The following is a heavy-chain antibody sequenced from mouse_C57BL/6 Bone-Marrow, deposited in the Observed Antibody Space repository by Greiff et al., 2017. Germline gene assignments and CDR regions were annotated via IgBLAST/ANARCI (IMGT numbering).Heavy chain of an antibody. V-gene: IGHV14-4*01. CDR1: GFNIKDDY. D-gene: IGHD1-1*02. J-gene: IGHJ3*01. Sequence: VQLQQSGAELVRPGASVKLSCTASGFNIKDDYMHWVKQRPEQGLEWIGWIDPENGDTEYASKFQGKAPITADTSSNTAYLQLRSLTPEDTAVYYCTREDGVPWFAYCGQGTLVTVSA. CDR3: TREDGVPWFAY. CDR2: IDPENGDT.